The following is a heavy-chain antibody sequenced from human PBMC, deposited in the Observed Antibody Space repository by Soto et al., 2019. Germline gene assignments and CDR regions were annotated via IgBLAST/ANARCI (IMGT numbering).Heavy chain of an antibody. CDR3: ARDQTKWLTDAFDI. CDR1: GYTFISYG. D-gene: IGHD5-12*01. Sequence: HVQLVQSGAEVKKPGASLKVSCKASGYTFISYGVSWGRQAPGQGLEWLGWISPYKGNTNYAQKFQGRITMTTDTSTSTVYMDLRSLRTDDTAVYYCARDQTKWLTDAFDIWGQGTMVVVSS. V-gene: IGHV1-18*01. CDR2: ISPYKGNT. J-gene: IGHJ3*02.